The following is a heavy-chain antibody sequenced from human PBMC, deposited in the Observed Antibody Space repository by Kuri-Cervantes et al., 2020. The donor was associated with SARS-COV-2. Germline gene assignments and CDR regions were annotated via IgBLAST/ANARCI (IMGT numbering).Heavy chain of an antibody. Sequence: SETLSLTCTVSGGSISSSSYYWGWFRQPPGKGLEWIGEINHSGSTNYNPSLKSRVTISVDTSKNQFSLKLSSVTAADTAVYYCASSGYDYVWGSYRYRGYRNDYWGQGTLVTVSS. CDR1: GGSISSSSYY. CDR2: INHSGST. CDR3: ASSGYDYVWGSYRYRGYRNDY. D-gene: IGHD3-16*02. V-gene: IGHV4-39*01. J-gene: IGHJ4*02.